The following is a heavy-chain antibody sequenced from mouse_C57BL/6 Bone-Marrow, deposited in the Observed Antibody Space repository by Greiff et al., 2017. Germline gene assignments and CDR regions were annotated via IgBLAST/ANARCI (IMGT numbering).Heavy chain of an antibody. J-gene: IGHJ3*01. CDR2: ISGGGGNT. V-gene: IGHV5-9*01. CDR3: ASLTVVAPGFAY. D-gene: IGHD1-1*01. CDR1: GFTFSSYT. Sequence: EVKLMESGGGLVKPGGSLKLSCAASGFTFSSYTMSWVRQTPEKRLEWVATISGGGGNTYYPDSVKGRFTISRDNAKNTLYLQMSSLRSEDTALYYCASLTVVAPGFAYCGQGTLVTVSA.